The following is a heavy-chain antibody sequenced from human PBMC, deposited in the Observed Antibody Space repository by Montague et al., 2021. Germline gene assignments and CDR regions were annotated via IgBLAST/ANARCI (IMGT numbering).Heavy chain of an antibody. CDR2: IYHGTT. CDR1: GDSISSKYF. D-gene: IGHD1-26*01. Sequence: SETLSLTGTVSGDSISSKYFWSWVRQPLGKGLEWIGEIYHGTTSYSPSLKGRLTASMDTSKNQFSLKLSSVTAADTAIYYCAVGSESAWELLHHWGQGILVTVSS. J-gene: IGHJ5*02. V-gene: IGHV4-4*02. CDR3: AVGSESAWELLHH.